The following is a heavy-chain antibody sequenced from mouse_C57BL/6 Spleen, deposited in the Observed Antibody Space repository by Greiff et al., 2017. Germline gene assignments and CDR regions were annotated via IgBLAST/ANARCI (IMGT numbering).Heavy chain of an antibody. D-gene: IGHD1-1*01. Sequence: VQLQQSGPGLVQPSQSLSITCTVSGFSLTSYGVHWVRQSPGKGLEWLGVIWSGGSTDYNAAFISRLSISKDNSKSQVFFKMNSLQADDTAIYYCARSLSITTVEGFAYWGQGTLVTVSA. CDR3: ARSLSITTVEGFAY. CDR1: GFSLTSYG. J-gene: IGHJ3*01. V-gene: IGHV2-2*01. CDR2: IWSGGST.